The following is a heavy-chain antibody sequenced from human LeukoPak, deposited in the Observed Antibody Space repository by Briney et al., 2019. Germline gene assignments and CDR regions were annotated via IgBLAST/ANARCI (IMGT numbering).Heavy chain of an antibody. Sequence: GGSLRLSCVVSGLSFSQYRMNWVRQAPGKGPEWISDISGSSSVINYADPVKGRFTISRDNDKNSLSLQMNSLRAEDTAVYYCATSDRPGFGSHDYWGQGTLVTVSS. CDR3: ATSDRPGFGSHDY. CDR2: ISGSSSVI. D-gene: IGHD3-10*01. CDR1: GLSFSQYR. J-gene: IGHJ4*02. V-gene: IGHV3-48*04.